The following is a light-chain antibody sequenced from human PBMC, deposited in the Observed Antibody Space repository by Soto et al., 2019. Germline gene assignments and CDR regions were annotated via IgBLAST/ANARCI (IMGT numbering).Light chain of an antibody. CDR2: AAS. J-gene: IGKJ4*01. CDR3: QQLNSYLLT. V-gene: IGKV1-9*01. Sequence: IQLTQSPSSLCASVGDRFTITCRASQGISSYLAWYQQKPGKAPKLLIYAASTLQRGVPSRFSGSGSGTDFTLTISSLQPEDFATYYCQQLNSYLLTFGGGTKVEIK. CDR1: QGISSY.